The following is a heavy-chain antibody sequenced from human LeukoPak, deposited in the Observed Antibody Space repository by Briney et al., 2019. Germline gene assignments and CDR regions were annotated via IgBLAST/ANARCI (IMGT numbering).Heavy chain of an antibody. D-gene: IGHD3-10*01. CDR3: ARDTYYLPGGY. J-gene: IGHJ4*02. V-gene: IGHV3-30-3*01. Sequence: GGSLRLSCAASGFTFSSYAMHWVRQAPGKGLEWVAVISYDETNKYYADSVKGRFTISRDNSKNTLYLQMNSLRAEDTAVYYCARDTYYLPGGYWGQETLVTVSS. CDR2: ISYDETNK. CDR1: GFTFSSYA.